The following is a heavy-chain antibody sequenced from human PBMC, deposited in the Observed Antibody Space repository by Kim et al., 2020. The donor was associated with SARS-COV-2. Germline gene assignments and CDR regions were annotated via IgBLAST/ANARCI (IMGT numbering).Heavy chain of an antibody. CDR1: GYTFTGYY. V-gene: IGHV1-2*02. J-gene: IGHJ6*03. CDR3: ARSYGGNSPVATYYYYYMDV. Sequence: ASVKVSCKASGYTFTGYYMHWVRQAPGQGLEWMGWINPNSGGTNYAQKFQGRVTMTRDTSISTAYMELSRLRSDDTAVYYCARSYGGNSPVATYYYYYMDVWGKGTTVTVSS. CDR2: INPNSGGT. D-gene: IGHD4-17*01.